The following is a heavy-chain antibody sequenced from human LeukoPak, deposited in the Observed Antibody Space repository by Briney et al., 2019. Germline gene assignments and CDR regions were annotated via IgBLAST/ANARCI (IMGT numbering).Heavy chain of an antibody. CDR2: IYYLRSKN. J-gene: IGHJ4*02. D-gene: IGHD6-19*01. CDR3: ARDSGWYDY. V-gene: IGHV3-33*01. Sequence: GMSVRLSCAASGFTFSSYGMHWVRQAPGKGLEWVAVIYYLRSKNYYADSVKGRFTISRDNSKNTLYLQMNSLRAEDTAVYYCARDSGWYDYWGQGTLVTVSS. CDR1: GFTFSSYG.